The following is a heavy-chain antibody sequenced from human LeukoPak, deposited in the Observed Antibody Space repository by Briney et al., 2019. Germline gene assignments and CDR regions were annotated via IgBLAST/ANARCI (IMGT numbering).Heavy chain of an antibody. CDR3: RAITMVRGVPIGIDY. J-gene: IGHJ4*02. CDR1: GGSISSGSYY. D-gene: IGHD3-10*01. V-gene: IGHV4-61*02. CDR2: IYTSGST. Sequence: SETLSLTCTVSGGSISSGSYYWSWIRQPAGKGLEWIGRIYTSGSTKYNPSLKSRVTISVDTSKNQFSLKLGSVTAADTAVYYCRAITMVRGVPIGIDYWGQGTLVTVSS.